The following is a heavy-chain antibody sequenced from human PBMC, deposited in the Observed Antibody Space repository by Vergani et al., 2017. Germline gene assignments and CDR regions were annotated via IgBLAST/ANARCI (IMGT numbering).Heavy chain of an antibody. CDR1: GGSFNTYY. CDR2: MYHGGNT. D-gene: IGHD5-12*01. Sequence: QVQLEESGPGLVKPSETLSLTCTVSGGSFNTYYWSWIRQSPGKGLEWIGSMYHGGNTYYNPSLKSRVTISVDTSKNQFSLRLSSVTAADTALYYCARQDIATNYFDYWGLGTLVTVSS. J-gene: IGHJ4*02. V-gene: IGHV4-59*05. CDR3: ARQDIATNYFDY.